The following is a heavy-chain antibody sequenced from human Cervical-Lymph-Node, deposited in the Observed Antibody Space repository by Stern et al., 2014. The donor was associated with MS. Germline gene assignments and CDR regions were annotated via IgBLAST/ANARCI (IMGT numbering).Heavy chain of an antibody. CDR1: GYTFTNYD. Sequence: QVQLVESWAEVRKPGASVKVSCTASGYTFTNYDIHWVRQATGQGLEWMGWMNPSSCHTAYAQNFQGRVTMTRDTSISTAYMELSSLRSEDTALYYCARSDYGDWDSWGQGTLVTVSS. J-gene: IGHJ4*02. CDR3: ARSDYGDWDS. D-gene: IGHD4-17*01. CDR2: MNPSSCHT. V-gene: IGHV1-8*01.